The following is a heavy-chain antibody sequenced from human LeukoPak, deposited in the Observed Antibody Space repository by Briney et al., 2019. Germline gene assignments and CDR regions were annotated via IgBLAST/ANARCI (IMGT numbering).Heavy chain of an antibody. V-gene: IGHV4-59*01. CDR3: ARAYYYDSSWFDP. CDR2: IYYSGST. D-gene: IGHD3-22*01. J-gene: IGHJ5*02. CDR1: DGSISSYY. Sequence: SETLSLTCTVSDGSISSYYWSWIRQPPGKGLEWIGYIYYSGSTNYNPSLKSRVTISVDTSKNQFSLKLSSVTAADTAVYYCARAYYYDSSWFDPWGQGTLVTVSS.